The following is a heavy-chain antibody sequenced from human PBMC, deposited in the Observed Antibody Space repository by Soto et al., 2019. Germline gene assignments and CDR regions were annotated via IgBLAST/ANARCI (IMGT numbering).Heavy chain of an antibody. CDR3: ARAVTPNYYYYGMDV. V-gene: IGHV1-46*01. J-gene: IGHJ6*02. CDR1: GYTFTSYY. Sequence: ASVKVSFKASGYTFTSYYMHWVRQAPGQGLEWMGIINPSGGSTSYAQKFQGRVTMTRDTSTSTVYMELSSLRSEDTAVYYCARAVTPNYYYYGMDVWGQGTTVTVPS. D-gene: IGHD4-17*01. CDR2: INPSGGST.